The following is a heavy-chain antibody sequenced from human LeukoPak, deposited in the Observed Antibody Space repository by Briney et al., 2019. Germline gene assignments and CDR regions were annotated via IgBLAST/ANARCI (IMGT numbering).Heavy chain of an antibody. Sequence: GGSLRLSCAASGFTFSDHYMDWVRQAPGKGLEWVGRTRNKANSYTTEYAASVKGRFTISRDDSKNSLYLQMNSLKTEDTAVYYYARGYDSSGYYPYYYFDYWGQGTLVTVSS. CDR1: GFTFSDHY. J-gene: IGHJ4*02. CDR3: ARGYDSSGYYPYYYFDY. D-gene: IGHD3-22*01. V-gene: IGHV3-72*01. CDR2: TRNKANSYTT.